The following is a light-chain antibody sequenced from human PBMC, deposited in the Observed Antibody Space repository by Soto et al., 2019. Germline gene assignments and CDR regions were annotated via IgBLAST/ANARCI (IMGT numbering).Light chain of an antibody. J-gene: IGKJ2*01. V-gene: IGKV3-20*01. CDR2: GAS. Sequence: ESLLTQSPGTLSLSPGERATLSCRASQTVNSRHLNWYQHKPGQAPMLLIYGASITAAGIPDRFSGSRSGADFSLTITRLEPEDSAVYYCQQFDGSRPAFTFGQGTKLEI. CDR3: QQFDGSRPAFT. CDR1: QTVNSRH.